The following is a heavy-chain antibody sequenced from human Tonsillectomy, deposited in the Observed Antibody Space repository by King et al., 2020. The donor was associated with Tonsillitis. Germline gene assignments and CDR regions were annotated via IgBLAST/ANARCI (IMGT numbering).Heavy chain of an antibody. V-gene: IGHV1-69*01. J-gene: IGHJ3*02. CDR2: IIPIFDTA. CDR3: ASPVNRGAGEPFDI. Sequence: VQLVQSGAEVKKPGSSVKVSCKASGGTFSSYAISWVRQAPGQGLEWMGGIIPIFDTANYAQKFQGRVTITADESTSTAYMELSSLRSEDTAVYYCASPVNRGAGEPFDIWGQGTMVTVSS. D-gene: IGHD3-10*01. CDR1: GGTFSSYA.